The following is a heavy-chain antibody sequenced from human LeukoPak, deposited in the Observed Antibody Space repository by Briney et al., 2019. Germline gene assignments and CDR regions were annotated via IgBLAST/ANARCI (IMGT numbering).Heavy chain of an antibody. CDR1: GFTFSSYG. CDR2: ISYDGSNK. J-gene: IGHJ4*02. Sequence: PGGSLRLSCAASGFTFSSYGMHWVRQAPGKGLEWVAVISYDGSNKYYADSVKGRFTISRDNSKNTLYLQMNSLTADDTAVYYCEAHLYSGNLPDYWGQGTLVTVSS. D-gene: IGHD1-26*01. V-gene: IGHV3-30*03. CDR3: EAHLYSGNLPDY.